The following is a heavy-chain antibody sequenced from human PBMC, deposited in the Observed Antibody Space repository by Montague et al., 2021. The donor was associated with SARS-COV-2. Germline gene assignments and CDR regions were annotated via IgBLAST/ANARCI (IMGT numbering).Heavy chain of an antibody. CDR3: ASQDLGLCSGGSCYCFDY. J-gene: IGHJ4*02. Sequence: SETLSLTCTVSSGSIISSTFYWGWIRQPPGKGLEWIGSINHGGSXSYNPSLGNRVTISVDTSKNQFFLKLTSVTAADTAVYYCASQDLGLCSGGSCYCFDYWGQGSLVTVSS. V-gene: IGHV4-39*01. D-gene: IGHD2-15*01. CDR2: INHGGSX. CDR1: SGSIISSTFY.